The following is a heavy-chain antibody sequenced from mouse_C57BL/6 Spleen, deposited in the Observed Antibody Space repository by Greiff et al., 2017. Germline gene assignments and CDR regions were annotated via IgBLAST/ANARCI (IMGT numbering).Heavy chain of an antibody. CDR1: GYAFTNYL. CDR2: INPGSGGT. V-gene: IGHV1-54*01. Sequence: QVQLKQSGAELVRPGTSVKVSCKASGYAFTNYLIEWVKQRPGQGLEWIGVINPGSGGTNYNEKFKGKATLTADKSSSTAYMQLSSLTSEDSAVYFCARDGDWYFDVWGTGTTVTVSS. CDR3: ARDGDWYFDV. J-gene: IGHJ1*03.